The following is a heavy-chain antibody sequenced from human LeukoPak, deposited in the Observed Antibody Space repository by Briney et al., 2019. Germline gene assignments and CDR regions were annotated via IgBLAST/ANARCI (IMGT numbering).Heavy chain of an antibody. Sequence: ASVKVSCESSGYTFTSYYMYWVRQAPGQGLEWMGIINPSGGSTSYAQKFQGRVTMTRDTSTSTVYMELSSLRSEDTAVYYRARDSGMVRGTVDYWGQGTLVTVSS. CDR1: GYTFTSYY. CDR2: INPSGGST. CDR3: ARDSGMVRGTVDY. V-gene: IGHV1-46*01. J-gene: IGHJ4*02. D-gene: IGHD3-10*01.